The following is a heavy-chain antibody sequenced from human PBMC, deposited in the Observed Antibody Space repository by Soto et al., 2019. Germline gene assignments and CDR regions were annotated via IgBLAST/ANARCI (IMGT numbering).Heavy chain of an antibody. CDR2: ISWNSGSI. CDR1: GFTFYDYA. J-gene: IGHJ6*03. CDR3: ATLTTVTATRRTYYYSMDA. V-gene: IGHV3-9*01. Sequence: SLRLPCAASGFTFYDYAMYWVRQAPGKGLEWVSGISWNSGSIGYADSVKGRFTISRDNAKNSLYLQMNSLRAEDTALYYCATLTTVTATRRTYYYSMDAWCKGTTVTVS. D-gene: IGHD4-4*01.